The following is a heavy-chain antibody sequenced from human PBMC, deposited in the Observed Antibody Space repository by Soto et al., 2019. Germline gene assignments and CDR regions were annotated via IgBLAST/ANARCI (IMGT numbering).Heavy chain of an antibody. CDR1: GYTFTASG. D-gene: IGHD1-1*01. J-gene: IGHJ6*02. V-gene: IGHV1-18*01. CDR2: VSVYNGHT. CDR3: ARGGKERFRGSGMDV. Sequence: QVPLVQSGAEVKKPGASLKVSCKASGYTFTASGIAWVRQAPGQGLEWMGWVSVYNGHTEYSQKFLDRVAMTTDTSADTAYMELSSLRSEDTAVYYCARGGKERFRGSGMDVWGQGTTVTVS.